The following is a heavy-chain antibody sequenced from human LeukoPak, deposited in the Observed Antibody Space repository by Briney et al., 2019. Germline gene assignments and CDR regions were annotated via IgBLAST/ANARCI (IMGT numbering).Heavy chain of an antibody. CDR2: IYYSGST. V-gene: IGHV4-39*07. Sequence: PSETLSLTCTVSGGSISSSSYYWGWIRQPPGKGLEWIGSIYYSGSTYYNPSLKSRVTISVDTSKNQFSLKLSSVTAADTAVYYCARDAAMVDGFDYWGQGTLVTVSS. CDR3: ARDAAMVDGFDY. D-gene: IGHD5-18*01. J-gene: IGHJ4*02. CDR1: GGSISSSSYY.